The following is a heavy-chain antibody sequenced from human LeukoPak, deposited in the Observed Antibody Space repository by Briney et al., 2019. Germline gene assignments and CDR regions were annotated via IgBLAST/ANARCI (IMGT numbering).Heavy chain of an antibody. V-gene: IGHV3-74*01. Sequence: GGSLRLSCAASGFTFRTYWMHWVRQVPGKGLVWISRINTDGSSTSHADSVKGRFTISRDNAQNTLYLQMNSLRPEDTAVYYCTRYLLASYGMGVWGQGTTVTVSS. J-gene: IGHJ6*02. CDR3: TRYLLASYGMGV. CDR2: INTDGSST. CDR1: GFTFRTYW. D-gene: IGHD2-15*01.